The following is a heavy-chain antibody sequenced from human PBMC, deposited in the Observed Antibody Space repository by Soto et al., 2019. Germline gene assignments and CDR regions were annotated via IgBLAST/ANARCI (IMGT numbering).Heavy chain of an antibody. V-gene: IGHV1-8*01. Sequence: VSVKVSCKVSGYTFTIHDIHWVRQAPGQGLEWMAGLNPHSGKAAYAQRFQGRLTMTGNASTSTAYMELSGLRSEDTAMYYCARVSSIAARRSYDSWGQGTLVTVSS. CDR1: GYTFTIHD. CDR3: ARVSSIAARRSYDS. CDR2: LNPHSGKA. J-gene: IGHJ4*02. D-gene: IGHD6-6*01.